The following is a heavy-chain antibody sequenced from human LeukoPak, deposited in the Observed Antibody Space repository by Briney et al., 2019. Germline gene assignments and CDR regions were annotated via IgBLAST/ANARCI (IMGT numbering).Heavy chain of an antibody. V-gene: IGHV5-10-1*01. J-gene: IGHJ4*02. Sequence: GESLRISCQRSGYSFTTFWFTWVRQLPGRGREWMRPIDPTESYNNYSPSFQGHVVISVDKSISTAYLKWNSLKASDPAMYYCARVETSGSRDFDLWGQGTLVTVSS. D-gene: IGHD3-10*01. CDR3: ARVETSGSRDFDL. CDR2: IDPTESYN. CDR1: GYSFTTFW.